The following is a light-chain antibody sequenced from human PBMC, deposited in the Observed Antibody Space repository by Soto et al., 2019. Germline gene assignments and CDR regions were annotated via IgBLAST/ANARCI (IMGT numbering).Light chain of an antibody. V-gene: IGLV2-11*01. CDR2: DVT. Sequence: QSALTQPRSVSGSPGQSVTISCTGTSSDIGAYNYVSWYQQPPGRAPKLIIYDVTQRPSGVPDRFSGSKSGNTASLTISGLLAEDEADYFCSLYTSENTYVFGTGTKVTVL. CDR1: SSDIGAYNY. CDR3: SLYTSENTYV. J-gene: IGLJ1*01.